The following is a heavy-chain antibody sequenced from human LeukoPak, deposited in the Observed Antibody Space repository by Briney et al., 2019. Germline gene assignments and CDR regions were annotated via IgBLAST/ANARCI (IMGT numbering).Heavy chain of an antibody. V-gene: IGHV1-2*02. CDR3: ARGVVVVPAANHYDY. CDR2: INPNSGGT. J-gene: IGHJ4*02. CDR1: GYTFTGYY. D-gene: IGHD2-2*01. Sequence: ASVKVSCKASGYTFTGYYMHWVRQAPGQGLERMGWINPNSGGTNYAQKFQGRVTMTRDTSISTAYMELSRLRSDDTAVYYCARGVVVVPAANHYDYWGQGTLVTVSS.